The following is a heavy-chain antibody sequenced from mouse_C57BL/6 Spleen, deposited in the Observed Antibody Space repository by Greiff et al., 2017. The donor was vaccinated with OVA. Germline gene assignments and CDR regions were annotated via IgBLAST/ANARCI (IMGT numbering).Heavy chain of an antibody. CDR2: INPNNGGT. D-gene: IGHD1-1*01. Sequence: EVQLQQSGPELVKPGASVKISCKASGYTFTDYYMNWVKQSHGKSLEWIGDINPNNGGTSYNQKFKGKATLTVDKSSSTAYMELRSLTSEDSAVYYCARWGDYDYFDYWGQGTTLTVSS. V-gene: IGHV1-26*01. CDR1: GYTFTDYY. J-gene: IGHJ2*01. CDR3: ARWGDYDYFDY.